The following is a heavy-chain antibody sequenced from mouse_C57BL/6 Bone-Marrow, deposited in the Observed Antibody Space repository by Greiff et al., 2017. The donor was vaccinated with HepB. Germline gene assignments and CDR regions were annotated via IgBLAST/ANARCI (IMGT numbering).Heavy chain of an antibody. V-gene: IGHV1-26*01. CDR2: INPNNGGT. J-gene: IGHJ2*01. CDR1: GYTFTDYY. Sequence: VQLQQSGPELVKPGASVKISCKASGYTFTDYYMNWVKQSHGKSLEWIGDINPNNGGTSYNQKFKGKATLTVDKSSSTAYMELRSLTSEDSAVYYCASPMITFDYWGQGTTLTVSS. CDR3: ASPMITFDY. D-gene: IGHD2-4*01.